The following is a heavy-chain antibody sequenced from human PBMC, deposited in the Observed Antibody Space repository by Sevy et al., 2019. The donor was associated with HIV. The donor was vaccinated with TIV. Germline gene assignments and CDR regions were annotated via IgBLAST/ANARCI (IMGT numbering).Heavy chain of an antibody. CDR2: IYYSGST. V-gene: IGHV4-61*01. J-gene: IGHJ4*02. D-gene: IGHD5-18*01. CDR3: ARGGYSYTKYDY. Sequence: SETLSLTCTVSGGSVSSGSYYWSWIRQPPGKGLEGIGYIYYSGSTNYNPSLKSRVTISVDTSKNQFSLKLSSVTAADTAVYYCARGGYSYTKYDYWGQGTLVTVSS. CDR1: GGSVSSGSYY.